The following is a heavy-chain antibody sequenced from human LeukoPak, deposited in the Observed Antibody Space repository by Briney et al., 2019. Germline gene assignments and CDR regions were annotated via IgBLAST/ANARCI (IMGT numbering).Heavy chain of an antibody. CDR3: ARVLDYILWFGELSSYFGY. J-gene: IGHJ4*02. D-gene: IGHD3-10*01. Sequence: PGGSLRLSCAASGFTFSSYAMQWVRQAPGKGLEWVEAIIDDGSNTYYADSVKGRFTISRANSKNTLYLQMNSLIAEDTAVYYCARVLDYILWFGELSSYFGYWGQGTLVTVSS. CDR2: IIDDGSNT. CDR1: GFTFSSYA. V-gene: IGHV3-30*04.